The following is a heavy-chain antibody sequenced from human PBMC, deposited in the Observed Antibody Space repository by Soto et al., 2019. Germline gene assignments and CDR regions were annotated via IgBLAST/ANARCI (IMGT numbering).Heavy chain of an antibody. CDR3: ARAGGYCSSTSCYYMDV. J-gene: IGHJ6*03. V-gene: IGHV1-8*01. CDR2: MNPNTGNT. D-gene: IGHD2-2*01. CDR1: GYTLTSFD. Sequence: QVQLVQSGAEVKEPGASVKVSCKASGYTLTSFDINWVRQATGQGLEWMGWMNPNTGNTGYAQKFQGRVTMTRNTSISTAYMELSSLRSEDTAVYYCARAGGYCSSTSCYYMDVWGKGTTVTVSS.